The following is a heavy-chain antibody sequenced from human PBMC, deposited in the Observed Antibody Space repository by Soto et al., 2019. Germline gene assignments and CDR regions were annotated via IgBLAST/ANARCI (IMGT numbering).Heavy chain of an antibody. Sequence: GGSLRLYCPISEFIFSSYAMHWVRQAPGKGLEWVTVISIDGSRQHYADSVMGRFTVSRDRSRNTVTLQMDSLTSEDTAVYYCAKEGIGSTWSSFDYWGPGTLVTVSS. J-gene: IGHJ4*02. D-gene: IGHD6-13*01. CDR1: EFIFSSYA. CDR3: AKEGIGSTWSSFDY. CDR2: ISIDGSRQ. V-gene: IGHV3-30-3*02.